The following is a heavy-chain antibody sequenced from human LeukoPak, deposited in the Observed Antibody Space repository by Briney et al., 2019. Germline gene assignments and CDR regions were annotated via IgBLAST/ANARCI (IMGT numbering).Heavy chain of an antibody. CDR2: ISTDGKDK. Sequence: SGGSLRLSCAASGFTLSNYAMHWVRQAPGKGLELVTVISTDGKDKKYADSVKGRFAISRDNSKNTLDLQMNSLRAEDTAVYYCAKDQKWGPADYYFDSWGQGTLVTVSS. CDR3: AKDQKWGPADYYFDS. D-gene: IGHD2-2*01. CDR1: GFTLSNYA. J-gene: IGHJ4*02. V-gene: IGHV3-30*18.